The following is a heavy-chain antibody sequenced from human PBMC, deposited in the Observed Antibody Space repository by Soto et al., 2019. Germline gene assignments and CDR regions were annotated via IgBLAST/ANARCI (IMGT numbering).Heavy chain of an antibody. CDR3: ARGGWRHIDY. CDR1: GGCISVYY. V-gene: IGHV4-59*08. Sequence: SETLSLTCTVSGGCISVYYWCWIRQPPGKGLEWIGYIYYSGSTNYNPSLKSRVTISVDTSKNQFSLTLSSVTAADTAVYYCARGGWRHIDYWGQGTLVTVSS. D-gene: IGHD3-3*01. J-gene: IGHJ4*02. CDR2: IYYSGST.